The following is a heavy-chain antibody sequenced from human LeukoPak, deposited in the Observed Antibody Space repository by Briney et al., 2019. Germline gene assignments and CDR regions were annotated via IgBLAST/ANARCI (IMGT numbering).Heavy chain of an antibody. Sequence: PGGSPRLSCAASGFTFSSYSMNWVRQAPGKGLEWVSSISSSSSYIYYADSVKGRFTISRDNAKNSLYLQMNSLRAEDTAVYYCARGEEVVAATLIDPWGQGTLVTVSS. D-gene: IGHD2-15*01. J-gene: IGHJ5*02. V-gene: IGHV3-21*01. CDR2: ISSSSSYI. CDR1: GFTFSSYS. CDR3: ARGEEVVAATLIDP.